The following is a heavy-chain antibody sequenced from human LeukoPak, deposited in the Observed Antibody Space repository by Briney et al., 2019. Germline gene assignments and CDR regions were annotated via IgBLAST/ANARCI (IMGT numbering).Heavy chain of an antibody. CDR1: GFTFSNFG. V-gene: IGHV3-NL1*01. Sequence: PGGSLRLSCEASGFTFSNFGMHWVRQAPGKGLEWVSVIYSGGSTYYADSVKGRFTISRDNSKNTLYLQMNSLRAEDTAVYYCATGITGTTTSAFDIWGQGTMVTVSS. CDR3: ATGITGTTTSAFDI. J-gene: IGHJ3*02. D-gene: IGHD1-20*01. CDR2: IYSGGST.